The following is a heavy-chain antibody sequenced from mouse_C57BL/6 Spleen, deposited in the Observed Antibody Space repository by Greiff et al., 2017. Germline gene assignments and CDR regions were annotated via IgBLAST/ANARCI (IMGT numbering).Heavy chain of an antibody. CDR1: GYTFTSYW. CDR3: ARGDYYGSSYAMDY. J-gene: IGHJ4*01. Sequence: VQLQQPGTELVKPGASVKLSCKASGYTFTSYWMHWVKQRPGQGLECIGNINPSNGGTNYNETFKSKATLTVDKSSRTAYMQLSGLTSEDSAVYYCARGDYYGSSYAMDYGGQGTSVTVSS. V-gene: IGHV1-53*01. CDR2: INPSNGGT. D-gene: IGHD1-1*01.